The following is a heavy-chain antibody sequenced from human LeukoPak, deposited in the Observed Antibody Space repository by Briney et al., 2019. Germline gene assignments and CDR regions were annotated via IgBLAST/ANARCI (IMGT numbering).Heavy chain of an antibody. CDR2: ISSSSSYI. J-gene: IGHJ4*02. V-gene: IGHV3-21*01. CDR1: GFTFSSYS. Sequence: GGSLRLSCAAPGFTFSSYSMNWVRQAPGKGLEWVSSISSSSSYIYYADSVKGRFTISRDNAKNSLYLQMNSLRAEDTAVYYCARVGAAATDYWGQGTLVTVSS. D-gene: IGHD6-13*01. CDR3: ARVGAAATDY.